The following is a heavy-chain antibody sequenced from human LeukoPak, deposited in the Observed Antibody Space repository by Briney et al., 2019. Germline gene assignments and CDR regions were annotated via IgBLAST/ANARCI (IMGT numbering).Heavy chain of an antibody. Sequence: GGSLRLSCAASEFTFSTYAMSWVRQIPGKGLEWVSAISGSDDGTYYADSVKGRFTISRDNSRNTLYLQMNTLRAEDTAVYFCAQSPVSSCRGSFCYPFDYWGQGNLVTVSS. CDR2: ISGSDDGT. D-gene: IGHD2-15*01. J-gene: IGHJ4*02. CDR3: AQSPVSSCRGSFCYPFDY. V-gene: IGHV3-23*01. CDR1: EFTFSTYA.